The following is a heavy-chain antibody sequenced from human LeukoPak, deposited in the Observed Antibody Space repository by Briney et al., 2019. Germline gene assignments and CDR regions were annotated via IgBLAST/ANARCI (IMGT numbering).Heavy chain of an antibody. CDR2: INSDGSST. CDR1: GSTFSSYW. Sequence: HAGGSLRLSCAASGSTFSSYWTHWVRQAPGKGLVWVSRINSDGSSTSYADSVKGRFTISRDNAKNTLYLQMNSLRAEDTAVYYCARESSSYYYDSSGPLNYWGQGTLVTVSS. CDR3: ARESSSYYYDSSGPLNY. V-gene: IGHV3-74*01. D-gene: IGHD3-22*01. J-gene: IGHJ4*02.